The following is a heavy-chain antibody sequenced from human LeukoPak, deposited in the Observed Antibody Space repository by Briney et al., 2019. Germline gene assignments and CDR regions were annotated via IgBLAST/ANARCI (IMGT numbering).Heavy chain of an antibody. D-gene: IGHD4-17*01. J-gene: IGHJ4*02. CDR1: GFTFSDYY. CDR3: ATHSSDYGDYTIEY. V-gene: IGHV3-11*01. Sequence: GSLRLSCAASGFTFSDYYMSWIRQAPGKGLEWVSYISSSGSTIYYADSVKGRFTISRDNAKNSLYLQMNSLRAEDTAVYYCATHSSDYGDYTIEYWGQGTLVTVSS. CDR2: ISSSGSTI.